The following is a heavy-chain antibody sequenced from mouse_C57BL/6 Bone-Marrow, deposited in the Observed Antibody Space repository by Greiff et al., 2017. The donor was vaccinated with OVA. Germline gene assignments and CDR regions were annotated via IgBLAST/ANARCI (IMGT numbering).Heavy chain of an antibody. V-gene: IGHV1-85*01. Sequence: VKLQQSGPELVKPGASVKLSCKASGYTFTSYDINWVKQRPGQGLEWIGWIYPRDGSTKYNEKFKGKATLTVDTSSSTAYMELHSLTSEDSAVYFCARESFWDWFAYWGQGTLVTVSA. CDR3: ARESFWDWFAY. D-gene: IGHD4-1*01. CDR1: GYTFTSYD. J-gene: IGHJ3*01. CDR2: IYPRDGST.